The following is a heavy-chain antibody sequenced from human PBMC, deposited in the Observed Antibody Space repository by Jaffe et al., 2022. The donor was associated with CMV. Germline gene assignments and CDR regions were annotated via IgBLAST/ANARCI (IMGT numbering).Heavy chain of an antibody. J-gene: IGHJ3*01. Sequence: EVHLVESGGGLVQPGGSLRLSCAASGFSISNSWMHWVRQAPGKGLVWVSRITSDGSKTDYAESVKGRFTISRDNAKNTMDLQMNSLRVEDTAVYHCASTLMTNDYGVDGNAFDLWGQGTMVTVSS. CDR1: GFSISNSW. V-gene: IGHV3-74*01. CDR3: ASTLMTNDYGVDGNAFDL. CDR2: ITSDGSKT. D-gene: IGHD4-17*01.